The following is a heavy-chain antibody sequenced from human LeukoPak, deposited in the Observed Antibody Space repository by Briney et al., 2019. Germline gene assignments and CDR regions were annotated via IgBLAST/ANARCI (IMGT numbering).Heavy chain of an antibody. CDR2: IGTAGEI. J-gene: IGHJ4*02. CDR1: GFTFRSYD. V-gene: IGHV3-13*01. CDR3: ARDDRSSGYYFFVETRRNYYFDY. D-gene: IGHD3-22*01. Sequence: PGGSLRLSCAASGFTFRSYDMHWVRQATGKGLEWVTGIGTAGEIYYPGSVKGRFTISRENAKNSLYLQMNSLRAGDTAVYYCARDDRSSGYYFFVETRRNYYFDYWGQGTLVTVSS.